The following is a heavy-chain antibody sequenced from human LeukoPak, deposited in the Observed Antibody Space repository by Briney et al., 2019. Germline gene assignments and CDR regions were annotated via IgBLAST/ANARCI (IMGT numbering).Heavy chain of an antibody. D-gene: IGHD5-18*01. V-gene: IGHV3-7*01. CDR3: AREDRGYSYLFYYYYYYMDV. Sequence: GGSLRLSCAASGFTFSSYWMSWVRQAPGKGLEWVANIKQDGSEKYYVDSVKGRFTISRDNAKNSLYLQMNSLRAEDTAVYYCAREDRGYSYLFYYYYYYMDVWGKGTTVTVSS. CDR2: IKQDGSEK. CDR1: GFTFSSYW. J-gene: IGHJ6*03.